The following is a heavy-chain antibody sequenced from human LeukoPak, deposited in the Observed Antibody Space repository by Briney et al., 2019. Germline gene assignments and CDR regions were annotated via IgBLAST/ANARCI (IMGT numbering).Heavy chain of an antibody. V-gene: IGHV3-74*01. CDR1: GFTFSSYW. CDR2: INSDGSST. J-gene: IGHJ4*02. CDR3: ARERWGTAMVDY. D-gene: IGHD5-18*01. Sequence: PGGSLRLSCAASGFTFSSYWMHWVRQAPGKGLVWVSRINSDGSSTTYADSVKGRFTISRDNAKNTVYLQINSLRAEDTAVYYCARERWGTAMVDYWGQGTLVTVSS.